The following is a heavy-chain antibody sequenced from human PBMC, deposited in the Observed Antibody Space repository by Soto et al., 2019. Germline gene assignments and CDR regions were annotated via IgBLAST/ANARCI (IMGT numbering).Heavy chain of an antibody. V-gene: IGHV1-69*06. CDR2: IVVDSNTA. CDR3: ARAIKRWEVNYYFDF. J-gene: IGHJ4*02. Sequence: QVVLLQSGAEVKEPGSSVRVSCQVSGSTFNNFAFSWVRQAPGHGPEWMGGIVVDSNTAEYSQRFQDRVTITADTSTTTLDMELGSLTFEDTAVYYCARAIKRWEVNYYFDFWGQGTLVTVSS. D-gene: IGHD1-26*01. CDR1: GSTFNNFA.